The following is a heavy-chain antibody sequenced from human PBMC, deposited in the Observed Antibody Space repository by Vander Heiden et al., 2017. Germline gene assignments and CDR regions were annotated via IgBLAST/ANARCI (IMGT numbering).Heavy chain of an antibody. D-gene: IGHD3-3*01. J-gene: IGHJ6*02. Sequence: EVQLLLSGGCLVRPAGSLKPACAASGFPFSSYARSWVRQAPGKGLEWVSAISGSGGSTYYADSVKGRFTISRDNSKNTLYLQMNSLRAEDTAVYYCARNLDFWSGLDVWGQGTTVTVSS. CDR3: ARNLDFWSGLDV. CDR1: GFPFSSYA. CDR2: ISGSGGST. V-gene: IGHV3-23*01.